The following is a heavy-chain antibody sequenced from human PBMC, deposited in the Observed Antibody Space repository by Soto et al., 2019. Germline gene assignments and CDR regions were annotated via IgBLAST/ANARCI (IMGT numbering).Heavy chain of an antibody. Sequence: LGESLKISCKGSGYTFTNYWIAWVRQMPGKGLEWMGIISPGDSDPRYSPSFQGQVTISADQSISTAYLQWSSLKASDTAMYYWARAYYFDSSPYYPFDYGSQGTLVTVSS. D-gene: IGHD3-22*01. CDR3: ARAYYFDSSPYYPFDY. J-gene: IGHJ4*02. V-gene: IGHV5-51*01. CDR1: GYTFTNYW. CDR2: ISPGDSDP.